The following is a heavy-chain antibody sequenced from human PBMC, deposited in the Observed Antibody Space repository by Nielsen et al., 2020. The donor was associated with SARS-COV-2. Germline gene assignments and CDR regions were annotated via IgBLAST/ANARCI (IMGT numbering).Heavy chain of an antibody. J-gene: IGHJ3*01. CDR2: INFDGTGT. CDR3: ARDGVVGSTNTFDV. CDR1: GFGLSNYW. Sequence: GGSLGLSCAASGFGLSNYWMHWVRQAPGKGLTWVSHINFDGTGTSYADSVKGRFTISRDNAKNTVYLQMNSLRAEDTAVYYCARDGVVGSTNTFDVWGQGTVVTVSS. D-gene: IGHD1-26*01. V-gene: IGHV3-74*01.